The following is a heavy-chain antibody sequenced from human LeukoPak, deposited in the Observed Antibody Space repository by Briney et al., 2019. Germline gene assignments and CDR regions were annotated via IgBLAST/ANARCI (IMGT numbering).Heavy chain of an antibody. J-gene: IGHJ4*02. CDR2: ISRTGNYI. CDR1: GFTFSRYN. D-gene: IGHD2-15*01. CDR3: ARVLETDCSGGSCYSGLDY. V-gene: IGHV3-21*01. Sequence: GGSLRLSCAASGFTFSRYNMNWVRQAPGKGLEWVSSISRTGNYIYYADSVKGRFTISRDNAQNSLFLQMNSLRVKDTAVYYCARVLETDCSGGSCYSGLDYWGQGTLVTVSS.